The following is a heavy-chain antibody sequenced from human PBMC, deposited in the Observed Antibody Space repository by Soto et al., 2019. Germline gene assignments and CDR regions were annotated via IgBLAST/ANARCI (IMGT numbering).Heavy chain of an antibody. CDR3: ATALHYDIFDAFDI. CDR2: FDPEDGET. CDR1: GYTLTELS. D-gene: IGHD3-9*01. V-gene: IGHV1-24*01. Sequence: GASVKVSCKVSGYTLTELSMHGVRQAPGKGLEWMGGFDPEDGETIYAQKFQGRVTMTEDTSTDTAYMELSSLRSEDTAVYYCATALHYDIFDAFDIWGQGTMVTVSS. J-gene: IGHJ3*02.